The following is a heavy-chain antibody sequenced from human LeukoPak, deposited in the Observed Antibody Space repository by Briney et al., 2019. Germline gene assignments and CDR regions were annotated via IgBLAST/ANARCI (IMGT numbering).Heavy chain of an antibody. D-gene: IGHD3-3*01. J-gene: IGHJ4*02. Sequence: GASVKVSCKASGYTFTSYGISWVRQAPGQGLEWKGWISAYNGNTNYAQKLQGRVTMTTDTSTSTAYMELRSLRSDDTAVYYCARDILRFLEWLLYPDYWGQGTLVTVSS. V-gene: IGHV1-18*01. CDR1: GYTFTSYG. CDR2: ISAYNGNT. CDR3: ARDILRFLEWLLYPDY.